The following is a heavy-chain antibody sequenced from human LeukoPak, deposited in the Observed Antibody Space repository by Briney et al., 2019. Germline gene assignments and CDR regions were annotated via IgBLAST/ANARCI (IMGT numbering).Heavy chain of an antibody. J-gene: IGHJ6*02. D-gene: IGHD2-2*01. CDR2: NSGSGGSK. Sequence: PGGSLRLSCAASGFTFSSYAMSWVRQAPGKGLEWVSANSGSGGSKYYDDSMKGRFTISRDNSKNTLYLKMNSLRAEDTAVYYCAKSEIVVVPAAMLANYYYYGMDVWGQGTTVTVSS. CDR3: AKSEIVVVPAAMLANYYYYGMDV. CDR1: GFTFSSYA. V-gene: IGHV3-23*01.